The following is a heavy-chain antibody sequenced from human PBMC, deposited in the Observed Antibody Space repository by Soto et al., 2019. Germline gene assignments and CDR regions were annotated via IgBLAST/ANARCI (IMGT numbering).Heavy chain of an antibody. CDR2: IIPVFGTP. J-gene: IGHJ4*02. V-gene: IGHV1-69*06. D-gene: IGHD6-13*01. CDR1: GYSFSSHA. CDR3: ARGGALSTSWYWGDGLDS. Sequence: ASVKVSCKASGYSFSSHAITWERQAPGQGLEWMGGIIPVFGTPSYAQNFQARVTISADKSTNTSYLELRSLRSEDTAVYYCARGGALSTSWYWGDGLDSWFQRTQVTVSS.